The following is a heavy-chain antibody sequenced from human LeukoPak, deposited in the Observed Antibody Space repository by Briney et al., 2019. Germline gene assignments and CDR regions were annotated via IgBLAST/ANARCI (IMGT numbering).Heavy chain of an antibody. CDR3: ARVKDGGNSPYFDY. CDR1: GGSISSGDYY. D-gene: IGHD4-23*01. Sequence: SETLSLTCTVSGGSISSGDYYWSWIRQPPGKGLEWIGYIYYSGSTYYNPSLKSRVTISVDTSKNQFSLKLSSVTAADTAVYYCARVKDGGNSPYFDYWGQGTLVTVSS. CDR2: IYYSGST. V-gene: IGHV4-30-4*08. J-gene: IGHJ4*02.